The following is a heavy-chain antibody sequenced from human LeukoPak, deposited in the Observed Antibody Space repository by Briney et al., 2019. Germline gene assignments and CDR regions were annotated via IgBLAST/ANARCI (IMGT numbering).Heavy chain of an antibody. D-gene: IGHD1-26*01. V-gene: IGHV4-59*12. CDR3: ARVPAVGELLYYFDY. Sequence: SETLSLTCTVSGGSISSYYWSWIRQPPGKGLEWIGYIYYSGSTNYNPSLKSRVTISVDTSKNQFSLKLSSVTAADTAVYYCARVPAVGELLYYFDYWGQGTLVTVSS. CDR2: IYYSGST. J-gene: IGHJ4*02. CDR1: GGSISSYY.